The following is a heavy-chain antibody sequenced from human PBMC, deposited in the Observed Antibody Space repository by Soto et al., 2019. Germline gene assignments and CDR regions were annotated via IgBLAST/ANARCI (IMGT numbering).Heavy chain of an antibody. CDR1: GYTSTSYA. CDR3: ARAAHGDCVDLTGFDP. CDR2: INAGNGNR. V-gene: IGHV1-3*01. D-gene: IGHD2-21*02. J-gene: IGHJ5*02. Sequence: GASVKVSCKASGYTSTSYAIHWVRQAPGQSLEWMGWINAGNGNRRDSQKLQGRVTITRDTSANTVYMDLSSLRSEDTAVYYCARAAHGDCVDLTGFDPWGQGTLVTVSS.